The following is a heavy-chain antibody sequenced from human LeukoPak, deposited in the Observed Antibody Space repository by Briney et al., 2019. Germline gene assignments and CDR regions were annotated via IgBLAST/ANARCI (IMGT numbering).Heavy chain of an antibody. CDR1: GFTFSSYG. CDR2: ISYDGSNK. Sequence: GRSLRLSCAASGFTFSSYGMHWVRQAPGKGLEWVAVISYDGSNKYYADSVKGRFTISRDDSKNTLYLQMNSLRAEDTAVYYCAKAEGSSWYFLYWGQGTLVTVSS. J-gene: IGHJ4*02. D-gene: IGHD6-13*01. V-gene: IGHV3-30*18. CDR3: AKAEGSSWYFLY.